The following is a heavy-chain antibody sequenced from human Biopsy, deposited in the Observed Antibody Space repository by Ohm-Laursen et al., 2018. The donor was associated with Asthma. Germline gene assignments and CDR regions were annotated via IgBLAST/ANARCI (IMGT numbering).Heavy chain of an antibody. V-gene: IGHV1-18*01. CDR3: ARAVDYSHYYGIDV. CDR1: GYTFNSAG. D-gene: IGHD3-10*01. CDR2: ISVYNGNT. Sequence: PWANASCKTYGYTFNSAGITWARQAPGQGLEWMGLISVYNGNTKVAQKLQDRVTMITDTSTSTACMELRSLRSDDTAVYFCARAVDYSHYYGIDVWGQGTTVTVS. J-gene: IGHJ6*02.